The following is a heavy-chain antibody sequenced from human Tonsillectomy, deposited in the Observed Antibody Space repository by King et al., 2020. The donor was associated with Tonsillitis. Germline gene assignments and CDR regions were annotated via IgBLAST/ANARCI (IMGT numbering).Heavy chain of an antibody. D-gene: IGHD3-16*02. V-gene: IGHV4-59*08. CDR3: ARTAYDYIWGSYRDYYFYYMDV. CDR1: CGSISSYY. Sequence: VQLQESGPGLVKPSETLSLTCTVSCGSISSYYWSWIRQPPGKGLEWIGYIYYSGSTNYNPSLKSRVTISVDTSKNRFSLKLSSVTAADTAVYYCARTAYDYIWGSYRDYYFYYMDVWGKGATVTVSS. J-gene: IGHJ6*03. CDR2: IYYSGST.